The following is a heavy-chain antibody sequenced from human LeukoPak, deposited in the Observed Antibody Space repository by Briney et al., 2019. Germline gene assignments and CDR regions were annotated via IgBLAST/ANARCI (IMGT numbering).Heavy chain of an antibody. CDR1: GYTVSSNY. CDR2: IYSGGST. J-gene: IGHJ4*02. V-gene: IGHV3-53*01. CDR3: ASTPAGGYSYGYGY. D-gene: IGHD5-18*01. Sequence: PGGSLRLPCAASGYTVSSNYMSWVRQAPGTGLEWVSVIYSGGSTYYADSVKGRFTISRDNSKNTLYLQMNSLRAEDTAVYYCASTPAGGYSYGYGYWGQGTLVTVSS.